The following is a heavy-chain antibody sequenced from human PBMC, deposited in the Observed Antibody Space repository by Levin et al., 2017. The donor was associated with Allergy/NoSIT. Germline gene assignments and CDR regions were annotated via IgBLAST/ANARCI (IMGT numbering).Heavy chain of an antibody. CDR3: TRRKVPKYYDFWSGYYPPSDYMDV. D-gene: IGHD3-3*01. J-gene: IGHJ6*03. CDR1: GFTFSGSA. Sequence: GGSLRLSCAASGFTFSGSAMHWVRQASGKGLEWVGRIRSKANSYATAYAASVKGRFTISRDDSKNTAYLQMNSLKTEDTAVYYCTRRKVPKYYDFWSGYYPPSDYMDVWGKGTTVTVSS. CDR2: IRSKANSYAT. V-gene: IGHV3-73*01.